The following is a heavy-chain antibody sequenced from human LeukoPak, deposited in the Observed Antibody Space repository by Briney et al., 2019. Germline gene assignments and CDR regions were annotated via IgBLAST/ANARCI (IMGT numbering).Heavy chain of an antibody. CDR1: GGSISSSSYY. V-gene: IGHV4-39*07. Sequence: SETLSLTCTVSGGSISSSSYYWGWLRQPPGKGLEWIGRIYYSGSTYNNPSLKSGVTICVDTTKNQCSLKLSSVTAADTAVYYCARDGQGDNWFDPWGQGTLVTASS. CDR3: ARDGQGDNWFDP. D-gene: IGHD3-10*01. J-gene: IGHJ5*02. CDR2: IYYSGST.